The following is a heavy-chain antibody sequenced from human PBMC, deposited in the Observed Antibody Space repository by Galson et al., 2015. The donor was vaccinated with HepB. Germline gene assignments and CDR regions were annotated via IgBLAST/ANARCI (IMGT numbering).Heavy chain of an antibody. CDR2: INAGNGNT. CDR1: GYTFTSYA. Sequence: QSGAEVKKPGASVKVSCKASGYTFTSYAMHWVRQAPGQRLEWMGWINAGNGNTKYSQKFQGRVTITRDTSASTAYMELSSLISEDTAVYYCARGDSNDLFVPWVPWGQGTLVTVSS. J-gene: IGHJ5*02. V-gene: IGHV1-3*01. CDR3: ARGDSNDLFVPWVP. D-gene: IGHD3-22*01.